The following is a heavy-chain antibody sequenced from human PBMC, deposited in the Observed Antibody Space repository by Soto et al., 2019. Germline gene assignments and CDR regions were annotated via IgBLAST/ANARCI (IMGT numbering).Heavy chain of an antibody. J-gene: IGHJ4*02. V-gene: IGHV4-39*01. D-gene: IGHD2-21*01. CDR3: ARAHVVVIAFSAYFFDY. Sequence: PSETLSLTCTVSGGSIRTNTDYWGWIRQPPGKGLEWIGSLYYSGSTYYNPSLKSRVTISVDTAKNQFSLRLSSVTAADTAVYYCARAHVVVIAFSAYFFDYWGQGTLVTVSS. CDR2: LYYSGST. CDR1: GGSIRTNTDY.